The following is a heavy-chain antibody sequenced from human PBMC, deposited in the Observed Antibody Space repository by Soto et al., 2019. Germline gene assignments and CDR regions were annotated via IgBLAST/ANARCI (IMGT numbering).Heavy chain of an antibody. CDR2: IDYSGST. CDR3: ARAPGDYFDY. Sequence: PSETLSLTCTVSGGSISNYYWTWVRQPPGKGLEWIGYIDYSGSTNYNPSLKSRVTISVDTSKIQFSLKLSSVTAADTAVYYCARAPGDYFDYWGQGTLVTVSS. CDR1: GGSISNYY. J-gene: IGHJ4*02. V-gene: IGHV4-59*12.